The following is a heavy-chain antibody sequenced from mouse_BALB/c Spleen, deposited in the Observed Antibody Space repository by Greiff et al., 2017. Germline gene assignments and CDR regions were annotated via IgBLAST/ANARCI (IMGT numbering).Heavy chain of an antibody. CDR2: ISSGGST. CDR3: AREREYDYAMDY. V-gene: IGHV5-6-5*01. Sequence: DVMLVESGGGLVKPGGSLKLSCAASGFTFSSYAMSWVRQTPEKRLEWVASISSGGSTYYPDSVKGRFTISRDNARNILYLQMSSLRSEDTAMYYCAREREYDYAMDYWGQGTSVTVSS. J-gene: IGHJ4*01. CDR1: GFTFSSYA. D-gene: IGHD5-1*01.